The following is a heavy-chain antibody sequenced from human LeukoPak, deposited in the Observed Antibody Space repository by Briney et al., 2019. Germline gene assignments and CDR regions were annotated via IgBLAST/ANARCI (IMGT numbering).Heavy chain of an antibody. Sequence: PSETLSLTCTVSGGSISSGSYYWSWIRQPAGKGLEWIGRIYTSGSTNYNPSLKSRVTISVDTSKNQFSLKLSSVTAADTVVYYCARGRDSEFFDYWGQGTLVTVSS. CDR3: ARGRDSEFFDY. J-gene: IGHJ4*02. D-gene: IGHD1-26*01. CDR1: GGSISSGSYY. CDR2: IYTSGST. V-gene: IGHV4-61*02.